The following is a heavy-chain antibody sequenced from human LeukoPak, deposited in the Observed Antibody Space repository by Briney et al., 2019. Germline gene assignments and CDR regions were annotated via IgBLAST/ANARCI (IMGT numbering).Heavy chain of an antibody. CDR3: TTDIVVVVAATPLGNY. CDR2: IWYDGSNK. CDR1: GFTFSSYG. Sequence: KPGRSLRLSCAASGFTFSSYGMHWVRQAPGKGLEWVAVIWYDGSNKYYADSVKGRFTISRDNSKNTLYLQMNSLKTEDTAVYYCTTDIVVVVAATPLGNYWGQGTLVTVSS. D-gene: IGHD2-15*01. J-gene: IGHJ4*02. V-gene: IGHV3-33*01.